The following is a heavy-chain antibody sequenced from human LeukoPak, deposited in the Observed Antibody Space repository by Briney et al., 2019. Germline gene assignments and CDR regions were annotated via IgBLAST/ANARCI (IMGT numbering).Heavy chain of an antibody. CDR1: GYTFTSYY. CDR3: ARESTSSHTTFDY. V-gene: IGHV1-46*01. Sequence: SVKVSFKASGYTFTSYYMHWVRQAPGQGLEWMGIINPSGGSTSYAQKFQGRVTMTRDMSMSTVYMELSSLRSEDTAVYYCARESTSSHTTFDYWGQGTLVTVSS. J-gene: IGHJ4*02. D-gene: IGHD5-24*01. CDR2: INPSGGST.